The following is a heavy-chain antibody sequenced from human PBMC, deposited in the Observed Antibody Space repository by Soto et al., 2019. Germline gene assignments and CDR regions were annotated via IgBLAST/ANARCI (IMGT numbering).Heavy chain of an antibody. J-gene: IGHJ6*02. V-gene: IGHV3-53*01. CDR2: IYSGGST. D-gene: IGHD2-2*01. CDR3: ARDNIVLVPASNPENDEYYYYGMDV. CDR1: GFTFSNAW. Sequence: PGESLKISCAASGFTFSNAWMNWVRQAPGKGLEWVSVIYSGGSTYYADSVKGRFTISRDNSKNTLYLQMNSLRAEDTAVYYCARDNIVLVPASNPENDEYYYYGMDVWGQGTTVTVSS.